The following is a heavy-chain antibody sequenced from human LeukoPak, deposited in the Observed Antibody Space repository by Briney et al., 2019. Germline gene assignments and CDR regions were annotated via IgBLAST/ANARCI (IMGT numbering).Heavy chain of an antibody. D-gene: IGHD3-10*01. V-gene: IGHV3-23*01. CDR1: GFTFSSYA. CDR2: ISGTGDST. CDR3: AKGGSNYYFDY. Sequence: GGSLRLSCAASGFTFSSYAMSWVRQAPGKGLEWVSAISGTGDSTYYADSVKGRFTISRDNSKNTLYLQMNSLRAEDTAVYYCAKGGSNYYFDYWGQGTLVTVSS. J-gene: IGHJ4*02.